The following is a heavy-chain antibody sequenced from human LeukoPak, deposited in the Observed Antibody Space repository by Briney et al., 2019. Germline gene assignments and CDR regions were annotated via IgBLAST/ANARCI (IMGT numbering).Heavy chain of an antibody. CDR2: IFPGGIT. CDR3: ARARGVKYYSDTTKYDYNYFDF. CDR1: GFILSRSY. J-gene: IGHJ4*02. Sequence: GGSLRLSCAASGFILSRSYMTWVRKTPGKGLEWVSIIFPGGITKYADSVKDRVTISRDHSENTLYLQMNSLRVEDTGVYYCARARGVKYYSDTTKYDYNYFDFWGQGTLVTVSS. D-gene: IGHD5-24*01. V-gene: IGHV3-66*01.